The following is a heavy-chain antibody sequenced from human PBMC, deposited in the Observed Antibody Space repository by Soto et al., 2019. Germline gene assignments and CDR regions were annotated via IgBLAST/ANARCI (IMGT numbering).Heavy chain of an antibody. CDR3: ARQLYHTIFGVVIPYYYYYGMDV. J-gene: IGHJ6*02. V-gene: IGHV4-34*01. CDR2: INHSGST. CDR1: GGSFSGYY. D-gene: IGHD3-3*01. Sequence: QVQLQQWGAGLLKPSETLSLTCAVYGGSFSGYYWSWIRQPPGKGLEWIGEINHSGSTKYNPSLKSRVTISVDTSKNQFSLKLSSVTAADTAVYYCARQLYHTIFGVVIPYYYYYGMDVWGQGTTVTVSS.